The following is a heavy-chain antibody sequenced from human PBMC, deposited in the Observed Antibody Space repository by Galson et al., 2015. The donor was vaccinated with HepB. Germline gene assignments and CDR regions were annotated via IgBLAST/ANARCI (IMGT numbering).Heavy chain of an antibody. V-gene: IGHV1-2*02. CDR2: INPNSGAT. D-gene: IGHD3-22*01. Sequence: SVKVSCKASGYSLTGYYMHWVRQAPGQGLEWMGWINPNSGATNSALKFQGRVTMTRDTSISTVYMELSRLRSDDTAVYYCARGGLLDIVVVITYEIDSWGQGTLVTVSS. J-gene: IGHJ4*02. CDR1: GYSLTGYY. CDR3: ARGGLLDIVVVITYEIDS.